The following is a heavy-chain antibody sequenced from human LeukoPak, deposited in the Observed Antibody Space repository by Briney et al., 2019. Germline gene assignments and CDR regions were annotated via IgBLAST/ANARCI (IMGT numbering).Heavy chain of an antibody. J-gene: IGHJ4*02. Sequence: PSETLSLTCAVYGGSFSGYYWSWIRQPPGKGLEWIGEINHSGSTNYNPSLKSRVTISVDTSKNQFSLKLSSVTAADTAVYYCARGPDRGYVVDYWGQGTLVTVSS. D-gene: IGHD5-12*01. CDR3: ARGPDRGYVVDY. V-gene: IGHV4-34*01. CDR1: GGSFSGYY. CDR2: INHSGST.